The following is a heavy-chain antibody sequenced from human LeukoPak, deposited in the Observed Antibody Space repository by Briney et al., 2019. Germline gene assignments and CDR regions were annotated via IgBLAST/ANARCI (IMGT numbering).Heavy chain of an antibody. CDR3: AGDFGGYHYYGMDV. J-gene: IGHJ6*02. CDR1: GFTFSSYA. D-gene: IGHD4-23*01. V-gene: IGHV3-30*04. Sequence: GGSLRLSCAASGFTFSSYAMHWVRQAPGKELEWVAVISYDGSNKYYADSVKGRFTISRDNSKNTLYLQMNSLRAEDTAVYYCAGDFGGYHYYGMDVWGQGTTVTVSS. CDR2: ISYDGSNK.